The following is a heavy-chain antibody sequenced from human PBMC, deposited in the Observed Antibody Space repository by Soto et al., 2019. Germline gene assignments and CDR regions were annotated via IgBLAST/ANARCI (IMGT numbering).Heavy chain of an antibody. D-gene: IGHD6-13*01. CDR1: GYTFTSYD. CDR3: ARARYSRDHNWFDP. Sequence: ASVKVSCKASGYTFTSYDINWVRQATGQGLEWMGWMNPNSGNTGYAQKFQGRVTMTRNTSISTAYMEVSSLRSEDTAVYYCARARYSRDHNWFDPCGQGTLVTVSS. J-gene: IGHJ5*02. V-gene: IGHV1-8*01. CDR2: MNPNSGNT.